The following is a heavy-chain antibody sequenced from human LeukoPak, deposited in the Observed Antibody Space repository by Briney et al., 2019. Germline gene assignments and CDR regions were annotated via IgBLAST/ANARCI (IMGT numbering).Heavy chain of an antibody. V-gene: IGHV3-33*01. D-gene: IGHD2-21*02. J-gene: IGHJ4*02. CDR1: GFTFSSYG. CDR2: IWYDGSNK. Sequence: GRSLRLSCAASGFTFSSYGMHWVRQAPGKGLEWVAVIWYDGSNKYYADSVKGRFTISRDNSKNTLYLQMNSLRAEDTAVYYCASLYCGADCYSGYWGQGTLVTVSS. CDR3: ASLYCGADCYSGY.